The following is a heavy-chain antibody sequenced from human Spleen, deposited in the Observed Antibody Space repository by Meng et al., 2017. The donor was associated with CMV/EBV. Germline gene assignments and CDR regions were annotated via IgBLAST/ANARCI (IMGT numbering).Heavy chain of an antibody. J-gene: IGHJ5*02. V-gene: IGHV1-2*06. D-gene: IGHD3-10*01. Sequence: VSFKASGSTFTGCSMHWVRQAPGQGLEWMGRINPNSGGTNYAQRFQGRVTMTRDTSISTAYMELSRLRSDDTAVYYCARIMVRGLLISWGQGTLVTV. CDR2: INPNSGGT. CDR1: GSTFTGCS. CDR3: ARIMVRGLLIS.